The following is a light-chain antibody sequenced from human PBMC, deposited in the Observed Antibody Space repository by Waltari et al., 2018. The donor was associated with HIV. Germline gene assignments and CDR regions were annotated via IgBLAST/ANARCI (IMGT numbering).Light chain of an antibody. J-gene: IGLJ3*02. CDR3: ESADNSGTYWV. CDR2: KDT. Sequence: SYELTQPPSVSVSPGQTAKTTCPGDALPNQSAHWYQQQPGQAPLLVIYKDTQRPSGIPERFSGSHAGTTVTLIISGVQAEDEADYYCESADNSGTYWVFGGGTKLSVL. V-gene: IGLV3-25*03. CDR1: ALPNQS.